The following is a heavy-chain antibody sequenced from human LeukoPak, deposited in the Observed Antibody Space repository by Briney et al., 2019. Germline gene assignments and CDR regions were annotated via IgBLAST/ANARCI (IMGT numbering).Heavy chain of an antibody. Sequence: GASVNVSFKASVYTFTFYYMHWVRQAPGQGLEWMGWINPNSGGTNYAQKFQGRVTMTRDTSISTAYMELSRLRSDDTAVYYCARDYYDSSGYFAFDIWGQGTMVTVSS. CDR1: VYTFTFYY. V-gene: IGHV1-2*02. CDR3: ARDYYDSSGYFAFDI. CDR2: INPNSGGT. J-gene: IGHJ3*02. D-gene: IGHD3-22*01.